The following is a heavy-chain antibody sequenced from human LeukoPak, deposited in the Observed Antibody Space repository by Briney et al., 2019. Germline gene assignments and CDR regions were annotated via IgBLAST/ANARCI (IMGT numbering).Heavy chain of an antibody. CDR3: AKYRSVTTSYFDY. Sequence: GGSLRLSCAASGFTFSTYAISWVRQAPGKGLEWVSGISGSGGSTYYADSVKGRFTISRDNSKNTLYLQMNSLRAEDTAVYYCAKYRSVTTSYFDYWGQGTLVTVSS. CDR2: ISGSGGST. D-gene: IGHD4-17*01. V-gene: IGHV3-23*01. J-gene: IGHJ4*02. CDR1: GFTFSTYA.